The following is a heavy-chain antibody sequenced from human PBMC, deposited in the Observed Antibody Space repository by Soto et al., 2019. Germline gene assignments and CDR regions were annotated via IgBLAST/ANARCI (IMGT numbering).Heavy chain of an antibody. V-gene: IGHV1-69*06. J-gene: IGHJ4*02. D-gene: IGHD6-19*01. CDR2: IIPIYASP. CDR1: GGTFSSNA. Sequence: QVQLVQSGAEVKKPGSSEKVSCKASGGTFSSNAISWVRQAPGQGLEWMGGIIPIYASPNYAQTFQGRVTVTADKATSTAYLELSRLKFADSAIYYCAVAVSGSRSPLAHWGQGTLVIVSS. CDR3: AVAVSGSRSPLAH.